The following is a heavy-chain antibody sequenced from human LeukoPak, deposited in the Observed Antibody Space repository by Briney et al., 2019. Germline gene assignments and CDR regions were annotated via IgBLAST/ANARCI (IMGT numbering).Heavy chain of an antibody. Sequence: PSETLSLTCTVSGGSISSSSYYWGWIRQPPVKGLEWIGSIYYSGSTYYNPSLKSRVTISVDTSKNQFSLKLSSVTAADTAVYYCASLGDHTRLPSREVLHYFDYWGQGTLVTVSS. D-gene: IGHD3-16*01. V-gene: IGHV4-39*01. CDR2: IYYSGST. CDR1: GGSISSSSYY. J-gene: IGHJ4*02. CDR3: ASLGDHTRLPSREVLHYFDY.